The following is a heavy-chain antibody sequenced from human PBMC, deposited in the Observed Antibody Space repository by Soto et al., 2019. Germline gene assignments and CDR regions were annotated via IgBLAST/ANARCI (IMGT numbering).Heavy chain of an antibody. CDR1: GFHFSNYA. CDR2: ISYDGSNK. V-gene: IGHV3-30-3*01. D-gene: IGHD3-3*01. J-gene: IGHJ4*02. Sequence: GGSLRLSCAPSGFHFSNYAMHWVRQAPGKGLEWVAVISYDGSNKYYADSVKGRFTISRDNSKSTLYLQMNSLRAEDTAVYYCARDKRDLRFLEWSYYFDYWGQGTLVTVSS. CDR3: ARDKRDLRFLEWSYYFDY.